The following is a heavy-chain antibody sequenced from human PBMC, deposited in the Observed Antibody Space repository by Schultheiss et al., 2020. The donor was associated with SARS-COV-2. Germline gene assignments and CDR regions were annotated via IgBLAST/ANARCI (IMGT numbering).Heavy chain of an antibody. CDR2: IYYSGST. J-gene: IGHJ4*02. D-gene: IGHD5-18*01. CDR3: ASYQADTAMVTALGIDY. CDR1: GGSISGSGYY. Sequence: SETLSLTCTVSGGSISGSGYYWTWIRQHPGKGLEWIGYIYYSGSTYYNPSLKSLVTISVDTSKNQFSLKLSSVTAADTAVYYCASYQADTAMVTALGIDYWGQGTLVTVSS. V-gene: IGHV4-31*01.